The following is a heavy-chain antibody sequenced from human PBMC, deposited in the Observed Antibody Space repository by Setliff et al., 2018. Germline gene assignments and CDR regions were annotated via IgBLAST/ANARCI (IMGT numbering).Heavy chain of an antibody. CDR2: ISSRSTYI. V-gene: IGHV3-21*06. CDR1: GFTFNNYA. CDR3: ARDQFRNSGGLYS. Sequence: GGSLRLSCVASGFTFNNYALNWVRQAPGKGLEWVSSISSRSTYIYYADSVKGRFTISRDNANNSLYLQMNSLRAEDTAMYYCARDQFRNSGGLYSWGQGTLVTVSS. D-gene: IGHD1-7*01. J-gene: IGHJ5*02.